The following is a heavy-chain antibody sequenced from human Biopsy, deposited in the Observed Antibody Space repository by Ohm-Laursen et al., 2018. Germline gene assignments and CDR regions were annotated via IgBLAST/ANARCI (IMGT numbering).Heavy chain of an antibody. CDR3: ARDYTWNYVGIGY. D-gene: IGHD1-7*01. CDR1: GFTFNIYA. J-gene: IGHJ4*01. V-gene: IGHV3-23*01. CDR2: ISGTTTKT. Sequence: PRLSCTASGFTFNIYAMNWVRQAPGKGLEWVSTISGTTTKTYYADSVKGRFTISRDNSKNTVSLQMDSLRAEDTALYYCARDYTWNYVGIGYWGHGTLVTVSS.